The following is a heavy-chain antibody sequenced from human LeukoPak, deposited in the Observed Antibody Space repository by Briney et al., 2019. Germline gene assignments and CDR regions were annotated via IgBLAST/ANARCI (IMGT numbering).Heavy chain of an antibody. Sequence: SETLSLTCTVFGDSISTYYWTWIRQPPGKGLEWIGYISDSGSTNYNPSLKSRVTISLDTSKNQFSLKLISLAAADTAAYYCARVEYGDYGWFDPWGQGTLVTVSS. CDR2: ISDSGST. CDR1: GDSISTYY. J-gene: IGHJ5*02. CDR3: ARVEYGDYGWFDP. D-gene: IGHD4-17*01. V-gene: IGHV4-59*01.